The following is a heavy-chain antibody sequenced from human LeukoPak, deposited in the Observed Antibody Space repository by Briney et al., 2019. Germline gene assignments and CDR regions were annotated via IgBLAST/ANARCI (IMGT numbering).Heavy chain of an antibody. CDR2: ISESGSST. J-gene: IGHJ4*02. Sequence: GGSLRLSCAASGFTFSSNAMSWVRQAPGKGLEWVSGISESGSSTYYADSVKGRFTISRDNSKNTLYLQMNSLRAEDRAVYYCGKGRDSSSWYAFDYWGQGTLVTVSS. CDR3: GKGRDSSSWYAFDY. D-gene: IGHD6-13*01. CDR1: GFTFSSNA. V-gene: IGHV3-23*01.